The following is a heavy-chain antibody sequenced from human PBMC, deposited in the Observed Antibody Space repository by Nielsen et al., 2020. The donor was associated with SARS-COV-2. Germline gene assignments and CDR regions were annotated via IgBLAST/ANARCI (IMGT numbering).Heavy chain of an antibody. CDR3: TNWNDGY. Sequence: GESLKISCAASGFTFSNSWMHWVRQAPGKGLVWVSRISPDGDIVNYADSVRGRFTTSRDNAKKTLYLQMNSLRAEDTAVYFCTNWNDGYWGQGTPVTVSS. D-gene: IGHD1-1*01. CDR1: GFTFSNSW. CDR2: ISPDGDIV. J-gene: IGHJ4*02. V-gene: IGHV3-74*01.